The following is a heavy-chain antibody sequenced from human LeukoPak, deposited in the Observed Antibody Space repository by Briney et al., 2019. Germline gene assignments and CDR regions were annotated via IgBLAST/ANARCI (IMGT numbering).Heavy chain of an antibody. D-gene: IGHD4-17*01. CDR1: GFTFSSYS. V-gene: IGHV3-48*01. Sequence: QPGGSLRLSCAASGFTFSSYSMNWVRQAPGKGLEWVSYISSSSSTIYYADSVKGRFTVSRDNAKNSLYLQMNSLRAEDTTVYYCARVDPTTGYYYYMDVWGKGTTVTVSS. CDR3: ARVDPTTGYYYYMDV. J-gene: IGHJ6*03. CDR2: ISSSSSTI.